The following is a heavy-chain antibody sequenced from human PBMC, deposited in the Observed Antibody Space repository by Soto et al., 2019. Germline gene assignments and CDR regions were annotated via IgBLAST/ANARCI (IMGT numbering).Heavy chain of an antibody. V-gene: IGHV3-33*01. CDR3: ARELVGYYYYYGMDV. CDR2: IWYDGSNK. Sequence: GGSLRLSCAASGFTFSSYGMHWVRQAPGKGLEWVAVIWYDGSNKYYADSVKGRFTISRDNSKNTLYLQMNSLRAEDTAVYYCARELVGYYYYYGMDVWGQGTTVTVSS. CDR1: GFTFSSYG. J-gene: IGHJ6*02.